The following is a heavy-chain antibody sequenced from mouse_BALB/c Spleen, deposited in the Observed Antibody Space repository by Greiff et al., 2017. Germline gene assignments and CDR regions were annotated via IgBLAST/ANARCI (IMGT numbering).Heavy chain of an antibody. V-gene: IGHV1-5*01. D-gene: IGHD2-10*02. Sequence: EVMLVESGTVLARPGASVKMSCKASGYSFTSYWMHWVKQRPGQGLEWIGAIYPGNSDTSYNQKFKGKAKLTAVTSASTAYMELSSLTNEDSAVYYCTRKYGNYGYAMDYWGQGTSVTVSS. CDR2: IYPGNSDT. CDR1: GYSFTSYW. J-gene: IGHJ4*01. CDR3: TRKYGNYGYAMDY.